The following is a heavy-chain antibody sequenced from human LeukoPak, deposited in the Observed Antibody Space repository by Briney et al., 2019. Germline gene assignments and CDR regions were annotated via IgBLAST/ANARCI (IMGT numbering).Heavy chain of an antibody. J-gene: IGHJ4*02. CDR3: ATNNWNYAFDY. CDR1: GYTFTNYT. CDR2: INAGNGNT. V-gene: IGHV1-3*01. Sequence: ASVTVSCKASGYTFTNYTINWVRQAPGQRLEWMGWINAGNGNTKYSQKFQGRVTITRDTSASTAYMELSSLRSEDTAVYYCATNNWNYAFDYWGQGTLVTVSS. D-gene: IGHD1-7*01.